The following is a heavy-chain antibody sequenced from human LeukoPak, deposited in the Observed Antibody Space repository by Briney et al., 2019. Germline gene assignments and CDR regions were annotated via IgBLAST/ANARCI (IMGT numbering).Heavy chain of an antibody. J-gene: IGHJ4*02. Sequence: GGSLRLSCAASGFTFSNYAMTWVRQAPGKGLEWVSAVIGSGGTYYADSVKGRFIISRDNSKNTLYLQMSSLRVEDTAVYYCAKEAQSSGRYLPEYYFDSWGQGTLVTVSS. CDR1: GFTFSNYA. V-gene: IGHV3-23*01. D-gene: IGHD3-22*01. CDR3: AKEAQSSGRYLPEYYFDS. CDR2: VIGSGGT.